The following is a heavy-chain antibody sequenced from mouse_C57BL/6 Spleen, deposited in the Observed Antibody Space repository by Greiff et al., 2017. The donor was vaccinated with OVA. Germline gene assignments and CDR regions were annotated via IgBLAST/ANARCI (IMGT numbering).Heavy chain of an antibody. V-gene: IGHV2-6*03. CDR2: IWSDGSP. Sequence: QVQLKESGPGLVAPSQSLSITCTVSGFSLTSYGVHWVRQPPGKGLEWLVVIWSDGSPTYNSALKSRLSISKDNSKSQVFLKMNSLQTDDTAMYYCASTVVENYYAMDYWGQGTSVTVSS. CDR3: ASTVVENYYAMDY. D-gene: IGHD1-1*01. CDR1: GFSLTSYG. J-gene: IGHJ4*01.